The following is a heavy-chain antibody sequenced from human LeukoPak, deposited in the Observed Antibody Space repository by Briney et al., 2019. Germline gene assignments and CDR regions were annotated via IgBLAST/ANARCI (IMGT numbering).Heavy chain of an antibody. CDR2: INPNSGGT. D-gene: IGHD2-15*01. Sequence: ASVTVTCKASGYTFTGYYMHWVRQAPGRGLERMGWINPNSGGTNYAQKFQGRVTMTRDTSISTAYMELSRLRSDDTAVYYCARDRWARYCSGGSCPYWFDPWGQGTLVTVSS. CDR1: GYTFTGYY. CDR3: ARDRWARYCSGGSCPYWFDP. V-gene: IGHV1-2*02. J-gene: IGHJ5*02.